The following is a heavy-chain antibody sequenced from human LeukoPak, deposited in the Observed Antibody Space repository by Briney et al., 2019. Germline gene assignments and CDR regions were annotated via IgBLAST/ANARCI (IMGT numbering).Heavy chain of an antibody. CDR1: GFTVSSNY. CDR2: IYSGGST. V-gene: IGHV3-53*01. J-gene: IGHJ4*02. CDR3: AKNYASGTYYIDY. Sequence: GGSLRLSCAASGFTVSSNYMSWVRQAPGKGLEWVSVIYSGGSTYYADSVKGRFTISRDNSKNTLYLQMNSLRAGDTALYYCAKNYASGTYYIDYWGQGTLVTVSS. D-gene: IGHD3-10*01.